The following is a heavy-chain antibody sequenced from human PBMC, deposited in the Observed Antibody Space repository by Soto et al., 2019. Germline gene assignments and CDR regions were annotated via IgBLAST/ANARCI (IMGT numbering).Heavy chain of an antibody. D-gene: IGHD4-17*01. CDR2: IYPGDSDT. Sequence: EVQLVQSGAEVKKPGESLKISCKGSGYSFTNYRITWVRQMHGKGLEWLGIIYPGDSDTRHSPSFQGHVTISADKSISTAYLQWSSLKASDTAMYYCARPRDYPIYYYDCWGQGTLVTVSS. CDR3: ARPRDYPIYYYDC. CDR1: GYSFTNYR. V-gene: IGHV5-51*03. J-gene: IGHJ4*02.